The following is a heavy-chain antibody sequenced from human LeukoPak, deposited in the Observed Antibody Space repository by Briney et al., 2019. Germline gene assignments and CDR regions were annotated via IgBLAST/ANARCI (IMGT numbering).Heavy chain of an antibody. CDR3: ARGQENCGGDCGVAY. CDR1: GYSLSSGYY. J-gene: IGHJ4*02. Sequence: SETLSLTCTVSGYSLSSGYYWGWIRQPPGKGLEGIGSIYHSGSTYYNPSLKSRVTISVDASKNQFSLKLSSVTAADTAVYYCARGQENCGGDCGVAYWGQGTLVTVSS. CDR2: IYHSGST. V-gene: IGHV4-38-2*02. D-gene: IGHD2-21*02.